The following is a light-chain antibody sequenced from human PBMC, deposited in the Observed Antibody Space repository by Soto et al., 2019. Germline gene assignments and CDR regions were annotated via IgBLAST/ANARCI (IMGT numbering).Light chain of an antibody. CDR1: QGVGGW. V-gene: IGKV1-12*01. J-gene: IGKJ5*01. CDR2: AAS. CDR3: QQSYSTPT. Sequence: IEVTQKTSSVSASVGDRVTMTFRASQGVGGWLAWYQQKPGKVPKLLIYAASSLQSGVPSRFSGSGSGTDFTLTISSLQPEDFATYYCQQSYSTPTFGQGRLLEVK.